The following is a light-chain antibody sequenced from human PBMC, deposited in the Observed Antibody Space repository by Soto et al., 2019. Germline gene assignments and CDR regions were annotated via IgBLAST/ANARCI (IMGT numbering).Light chain of an antibody. CDR3: QQYGSSPPFT. Sequence: EIVLTQSPGTLSLSPGERSTLSCRASQSVPSTYLAWYQQRPCQAPRLLISPASTRAPGVPDRFSGSGSGTDFTLTVSGLEPEDFAVYFCQQYGSSPPFTFGHGTKVDIK. CDR2: PAS. CDR1: QSVPSTY. J-gene: IGKJ3*01. V-gene: IGKV3-20*01.